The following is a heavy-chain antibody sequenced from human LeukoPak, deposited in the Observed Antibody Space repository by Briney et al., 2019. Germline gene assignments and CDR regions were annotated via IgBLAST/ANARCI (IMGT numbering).Heavy chain of an antibody. J-gene: IGHJ6*02. CDR3: ARVSVVYGMDV. V-gene: IGHV4-39*07. CDR1: GGSISSSNYF. CDR2: LYYSGST. Sequence: SETLSLTCTVSGGSISSSNYFWGWIRQPPGKGLEWIGTLYYSGSTYYNPSLKSRVTISLATSKNQFSLKLSSVTAADTAVYYCARVSVVYGMDVWGRGTTVTVSS.